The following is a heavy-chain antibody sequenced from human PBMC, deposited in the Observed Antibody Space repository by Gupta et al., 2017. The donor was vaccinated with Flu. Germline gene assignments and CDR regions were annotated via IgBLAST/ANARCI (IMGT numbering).Heavy chain of an antibody. CDR1: GASISSGGYY. V-gene: IGHV4-31*03. Sequence: QVQLQESGPGLAKSSQTLSLTCSVSGASISSGGYYWSWIRQSPGKGLEWIGHIYYRGSTHYNPSLRSRIGISIDTSKNQFSLQLSSVTAADTAVYYYAAHSSGYRFFKYWGQGTLVPVSS. J-gene: IGHJ4*02. CDR3: AAHSSGYRFFKY. D-gene: IGHD3-22*01. CDR2: IYYRGST.